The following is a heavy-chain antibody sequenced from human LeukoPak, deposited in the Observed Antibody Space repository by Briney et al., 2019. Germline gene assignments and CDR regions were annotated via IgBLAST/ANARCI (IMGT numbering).Heavy chain of an antibody. CDR2: IIPIFALA. V-gene: IGHV1-69*13. Sequence: SVKVSCKASGGTFSSYAISWVRQAPGQGLEWMGWIIPIFALANYAQKFQGRLTITADESTNTAYLELSSLRFEDTAVYYCARAECSTTNCHTRIRNYYMDVWGTGTPVSVSS. CDR1: GGTFSSYA. J-gene: IGHJ6*03. CDR3: ARAECSTTNCHTRIRNYYMDV. D-gene: IGHD2-2*01.